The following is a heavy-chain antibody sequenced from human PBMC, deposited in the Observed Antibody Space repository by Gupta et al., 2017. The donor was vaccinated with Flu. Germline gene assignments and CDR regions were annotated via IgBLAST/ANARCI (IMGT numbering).Heavy chain of an antibody. CDR2: ISGSGGST. Sequence: EVQLLESGGGLVQPGGSLRLSCAASGFTFSSYAMSWVRQAPGKGLEWVAAISGSGGSTYYADSGKGRVTISRDNSKKTLDRQMNSLRAEDTAVYDCAKSRTGRNRGATIRYFDYGGQGTLVTVSS. J-gene: IGHJ4*02. CDR1: GFTFSSYA. D-gene: IGHD5-12*01. CDR3: AKSRTGRNRGATIRYFDY. V-gene: IGHV3-23*01.